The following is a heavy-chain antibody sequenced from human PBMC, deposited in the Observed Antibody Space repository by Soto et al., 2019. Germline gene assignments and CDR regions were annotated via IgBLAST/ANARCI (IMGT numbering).Heavy chain of an antibody. CDR2: INRDSNT. V-gene: IGHV3-48*01. J-gene: IGHJ4*02. CDR1: GFTFRNHV. Sequence: EEQLVESGGGLVQPGGSLRLSCAASGFTFRNHVMNWVRQAPGRGLEWVSSINRDSNTFYADSVKGRFTISRDNAKDSLYLQMNSLRADDTAVYYCVNGDYYVGQGTLVTVSS. CDR3: VNGDYY. D-gene: IGHD4-17*01.